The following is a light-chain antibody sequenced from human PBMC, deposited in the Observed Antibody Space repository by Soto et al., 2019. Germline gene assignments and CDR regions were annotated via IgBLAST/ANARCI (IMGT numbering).Light chain of an antibody. CDR1: QDISNY. Sequence: DIQMTQSPSSLSASVGDRVTITCQASQDISNYLNWYQQKPGKAPKLLIYDASDLETGVPSRFSGSGSGTDVTFTISSLQPEDIATYYCQQYDNVLTFGGGTKVEIK. V-gene: IGKV1-33*01. CDR3: QQYDNVLT. J-gene: IGKJ4*01. CDR2: DAS.